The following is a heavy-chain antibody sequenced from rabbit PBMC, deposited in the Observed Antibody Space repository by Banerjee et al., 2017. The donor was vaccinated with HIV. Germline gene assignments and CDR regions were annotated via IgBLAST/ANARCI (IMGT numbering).Heavy chain of an antibody. Sequence: QSLEESGGDLVKPGGTLTLTCTASGIDFSSYYYIHWVRQAPGKGLEWIAYINIGSGGSNYASWAKGRFTISKTSSTTVTLQMTSLTAADTATYFCARGLVNFSLWGPGTLVTVS. V-gene: IGHV1S40*01. J-gene: IGHJ4*01. CDR3: ARGLVNFSL. CDR2: INIGSGGS. D-gene: IGHD3-3*01. CDR1: GIDFSSYYY.